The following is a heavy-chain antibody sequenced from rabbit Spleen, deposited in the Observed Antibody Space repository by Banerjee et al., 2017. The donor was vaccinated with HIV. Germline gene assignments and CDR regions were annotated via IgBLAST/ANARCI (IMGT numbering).Heavy chain of an antibody. D-gene: IGHD5-1*01. CDR2: IVPIFGVT. Sequence: QEQLMESGGGLVQPVGSLKLSCKASGFDFSAYGVSWVRQASGKGLEWIGYIVPIFGVTYYANWVNGRFTISSHNAQNTLYLQLNSLTAADTATYVCARDLVAVIGWNFNLWGPGTLVTVS. V-gene: IGHV1S47*01. CDR1: GFDFSAYG. CDR3: ARDLVAVIGWNFNL. J-gene: IGHJ4*01.